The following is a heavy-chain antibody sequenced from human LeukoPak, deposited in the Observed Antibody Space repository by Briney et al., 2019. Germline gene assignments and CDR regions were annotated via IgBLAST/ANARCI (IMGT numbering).Heavy chain of an antibody. CDR3: AREWKFDI. J-gene: IGHJ3*02. CDR2: IYSGGTT. Sequence: GGSLRLSCAASGFTVSSNYMSWVRQAPGKGLEWVSVIYSGGTTYYADSVKGRFTISRDNSKNTLYLQMNSLRAEDMAIYYCAREWKFDIWGQGTMVTVSS. V-gene: IGHV3-53*01. CDR1: GFTVSSNY. D-gene: IGHD1-1*01.